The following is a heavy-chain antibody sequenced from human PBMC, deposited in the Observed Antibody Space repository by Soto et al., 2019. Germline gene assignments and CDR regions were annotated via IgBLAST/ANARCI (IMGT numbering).Heavy chain of an antibody. CDR1: GFTFSSYG. V-gene: IGHV3-30*18. CDR2: IPYDGSNK. D-gene: IGHD3-3*01. Sequence: QVQLVESGGGVVQPGRSLRLSCAASGFTFSSYGMHWVRQAPGKGLEWVAVIPYDGSNKYYADSVKGRFTISRDNSKNTLYLQMNSLRAEDTGVYYCAKDQGQRTIFGVVIRYYYYGMDVWGQGTTVTVSS. J-gene: IGHJ6*02. CDR3: AKDQGQRTIFGVVIRYYYYGMDV.